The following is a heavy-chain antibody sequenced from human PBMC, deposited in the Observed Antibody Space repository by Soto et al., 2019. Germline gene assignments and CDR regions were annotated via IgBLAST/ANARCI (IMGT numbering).Heavy chain of an antibody. D-gene: IGHD2-15*01. Sequence: ASVKVSCKASGYTFTSYGISWVRQAPGQGLEWMGWISAYNGNTNYAQKLQGRVTMTTDTSTSTAYMELRSLRSDDTAVYYCARDLRDPQDEDIVVVVAAYKWFDPWGQGTLVNVS. J-gene: IGHJ5*02. CDR1: GYTFTSYG. CDR3: ARDLRDPQDEDIVVVVAAYKWFDP. CDR2: ISAYNGNT. V-gene: IGHV1-18*01.